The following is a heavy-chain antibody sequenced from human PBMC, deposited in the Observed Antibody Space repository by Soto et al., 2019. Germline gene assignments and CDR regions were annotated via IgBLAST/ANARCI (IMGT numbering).Heavy chain of an antibody. D-gene: IGHD4-17*01. CDR3: AKDLASVTTVVTNYYYGMDV. J-gene: IGHJ6*02. Sequence: GGSLRLSCAASGFTLRSYCFHWVRQAPGKGLEWVSVISYDGNNKNYADAVKGRFTISRDITRNTLYLQMNSLRAEDTAVYYCAKDLASVTTVVTNYYYGMDVWGQGTTVTVSS. CDR1: GFTLRSYC. CDR2: ISYDGNNK. V-gene: IGHV3-30*18.